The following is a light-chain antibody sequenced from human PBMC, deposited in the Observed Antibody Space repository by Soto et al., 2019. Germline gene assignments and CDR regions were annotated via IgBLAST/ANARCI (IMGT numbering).Light chain of an antibody. CDR3: TSYAGSTIYV. V-gene: IGLV2-8*01. CDR1: SSDIGGYNY. CDR2: EVS. J-gene: IGLJ1*01. Sequence: QSVLTQPPSASGSPGQSVTISCTGTSSDIGGYNYVSWYQQHPGKAPKLMIYEVSKRPSGVPDRFSGSKSGNTASLNVSGPQVEEEAAYYCTSYAGSTIYVFGPGTKVPV.